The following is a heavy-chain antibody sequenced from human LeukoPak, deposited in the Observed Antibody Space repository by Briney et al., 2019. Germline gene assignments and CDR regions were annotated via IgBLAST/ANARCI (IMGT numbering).Heavy chain of an antibody. CDR3: ASYKSTPLGVYYFDY. V-gene: IGHV4-34*01. D-gene: IGHD3-10*01. CDR2: INHSGST. Sequence: SETLSLTCAVYGGSFSGYYWSWIRQPPGKGLEWIGEINHSGSTNYNPSLKSRVTISVDTSKNQFSLKLSSVTAADTAVYFCASYKSTPLGVYYFDYWGQGTLVTVSS. J-gene: IGHJ4*02. CDR1: GGSFSGYY.